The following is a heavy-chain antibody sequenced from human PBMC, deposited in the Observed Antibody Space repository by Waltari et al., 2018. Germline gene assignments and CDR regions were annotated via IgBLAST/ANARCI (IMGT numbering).Heavy chain of an antibody. J-gene: IGHJ4*02. CDR1: GYTFTSYY. CDR3: ARDLHHYGDHVDY. D-gene: IGHD4-17*01. CDR2: INPSGGST. V-gene: IGHV1-46*01. Sequence: QVQLVQSGAEVKKSGASVKVSCKASGYTFTSYYMHWVRQAPGQGLEWMGIINPSGGSTSYAQKCQGRVTMTRDTSTSTVDMELSSLRSEDTAVYYCARDLHHYGDHVDYWGQGTLVTVSS.